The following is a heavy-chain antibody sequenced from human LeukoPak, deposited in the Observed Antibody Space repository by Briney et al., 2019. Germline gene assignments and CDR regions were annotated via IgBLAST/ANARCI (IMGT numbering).Heavy chain of an antibody. D-gene: IGHD5-24*01. CDR3: ARGGDGYNYYYYMDV. V-gene: IGHV1-2*02. Sequence: ASVKVSCKASGYTFTGYYMHWVRQAPGQGLEWMGWINPNSGGTNYAQKFQGRVTITADESTSTAYMELSSLRSEDTAVYYCARGGDGYNYYYYMDVWGKGTTVTISS. CDR1: GYTFTGYY. CDR2: INPNSGGT. J-gene: IGHJ6*03.